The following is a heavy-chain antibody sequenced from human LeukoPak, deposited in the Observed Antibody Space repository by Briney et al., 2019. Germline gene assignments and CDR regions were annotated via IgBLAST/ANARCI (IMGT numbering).Heavy chain of an antibody. J-gene: IGHJ3*02. V-gene: IGHV3-64*01. D-gene: IGHD1-26*01. Sequence: GGSLRLSCAASGFTFSSYAMHWVRQAPGKGLEYVSAISSNGGSTYYANSVKGRFIISRDNSKNTLYLQMGSLRAEDMAVYYCARTDLLVGAPFDIWGQGTMVTVSS. CDR1: GFTFSSYA. CDR2: ISSNGGST. CDR3: ARTDLLVGAPFDI.